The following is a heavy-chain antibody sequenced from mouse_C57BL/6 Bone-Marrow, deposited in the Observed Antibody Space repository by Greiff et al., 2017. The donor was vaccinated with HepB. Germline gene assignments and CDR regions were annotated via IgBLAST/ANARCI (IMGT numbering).Heavy chain of an antibody. CDR3: ARASYYSYYFDY. Sequence: EVQLQQSGGGLVKPGGSLKLSCAASGFTFSSYAMSWVRQTPEKRLEWVATISDGGSYTYYPDNVKGRFTISRDNAKNNLYLQMRHLKSEDTAMYYCARASYYSYYFDYWGQGTTLTVSS. CDR1: GFTFSSYA. D-gene: IGHD2-12*01. J-gene: IGHJ2*01. V-gene: IGHV5-4*01. CDR2: ISDGGSYT.